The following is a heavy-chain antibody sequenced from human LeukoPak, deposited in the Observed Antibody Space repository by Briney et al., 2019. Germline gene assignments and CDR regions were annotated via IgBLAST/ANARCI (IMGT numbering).Heavy chain of an antibody. CDR2: ISAYNGNT. CDR3: ARVRRIALVMGAFDI. Sequence: ASVKVSCKASGYTFTSYGISWVRQAPGQGLEWMGWISAYNGNTNYAQKLQGRVTMTTDTSTSTAYMELRSLRSDDTAVYYCARVRRIALVMGAFDIWGQGTMVTVSS. V-gene: IGHV1-18*01. CDR1: GYTFTSYG. D-gene: IGHD6-19*01. J-gene: IGHJ3*02.